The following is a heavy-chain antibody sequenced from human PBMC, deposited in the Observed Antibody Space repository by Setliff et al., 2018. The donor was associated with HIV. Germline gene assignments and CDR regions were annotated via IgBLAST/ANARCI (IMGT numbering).Heavy chain of an antibody. J-gene: IGHJ4*02. V-gene: IGHV3-49*04. CDR3: TTNFYSFWSGYYDYFDF. CDR1: GFTFSEYA. Sequence: PGKSLRLSCTTSGFTFSEYAINWVRQAPGKGLEWVGFIRSKNYGETTESAASVKDRFTFSRDDSKSIAYLQVSSLKTEDTAIYYCTTNFYSFWSGYYDYFDFWGQGALVTVSS. D-gene: IGHD3-3*01. CDR2: IRSKNYGETT.